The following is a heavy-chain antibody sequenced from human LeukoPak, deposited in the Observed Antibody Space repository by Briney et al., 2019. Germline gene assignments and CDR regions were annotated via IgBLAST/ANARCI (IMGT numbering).Heavy chain of an antibody. CDR2: IKEDGSQI. CDR3: AKHKIAWRTFDC. D-gene: IGHD1/OR15-1a*01. V-gene: IGHV3-7*01. J-gene: IGHJ4*02. Sequence: PGRSLRLSCAASGFTFSSYGMHWVRQAPGKGLEWVANIKEDGSQINHVDSVKGRFTISRDNAKNSLYLQMNSLRAEDTAVYYCAKHKIAWRTFDCWGQGTLVTVSS. CDR1: GFTFSSYG.